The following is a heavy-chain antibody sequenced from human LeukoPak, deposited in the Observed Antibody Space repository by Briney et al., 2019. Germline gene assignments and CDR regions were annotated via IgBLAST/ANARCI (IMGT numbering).Heavy chain of an antibody. J-gene: IGHJ4*02. D-gene: IGHD3-10*01. CDR2: ISYDESHK. CDR1: GFTFDDYA. Sequence: PGGSLRLSCVASGFTFDDYAMHWVRQAPGKGLEWVAIISYDESHKSYADSVKGRFTISRDNSKNTVYLQMNSLRAEDSAGYYCAKCWYGFSYHSFDSWGQGTLVTVSS. CDR3: AKCWYGFSYHSFDS. V-gene: IGHV3-30*18.